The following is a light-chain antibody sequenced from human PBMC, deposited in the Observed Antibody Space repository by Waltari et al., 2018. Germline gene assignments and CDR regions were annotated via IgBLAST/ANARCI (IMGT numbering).Light chain of an antibody. J-gene: IGKJ4*01. CDR1: QAIRSS. CDR3: QQRNSYPLT. CDR2: SAS. Sequence: DIHMTQSPSSLSASVGDKVTISCRASQAIRSSLAWYQQKPGKAPNLLIYSASILQSGVPSRFIGSGSGTDFTFTISSLQPEDFAVYYCQQRNSYPLTFGGGTKVEIK. V-gene: IGKV1-9*01.